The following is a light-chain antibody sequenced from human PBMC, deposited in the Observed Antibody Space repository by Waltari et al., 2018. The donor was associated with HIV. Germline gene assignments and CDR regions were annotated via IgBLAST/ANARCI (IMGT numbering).Light chain of an antibody. Sequence: QSVLTQPPSASGTPGQRVTVSCSGTTSNVGSNFVSWYQHLPGTAPKLLIYRDNRRPSVVPDRFSGAKSGASASLAISGLRSEDEGDYYCATWDGSLGGFYVFGAGTKVTVL. CDR2: RDN. V-gene: IGLV1-47*01. CDR1: TSNVGSNF. J-gene: IGLJ1*01. CDR3: ATWDGSLGGFYV.